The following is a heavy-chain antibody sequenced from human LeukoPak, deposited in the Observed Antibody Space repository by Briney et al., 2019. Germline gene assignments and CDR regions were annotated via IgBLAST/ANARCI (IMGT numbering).Heavy chain of an antibody. CDR3: ARGPYYYDSSGYYVDY. CDR2: INHSGST. D-gene: IGHD3-22*01. J-gene: IGHJ4*02. Sequence: PSETLSLTCAVYGGSFSGYYWSWLRQPPGKGLEWIGEINHSGSTNYNPSLKRRVTISVDTSKNQFSLELSSVTAADTAVYYCARGPYYYDSSGYYVDYCGQGTLVTVSS. CDR1: GGSFSGYY. V-gene: IGHV4-34*01.